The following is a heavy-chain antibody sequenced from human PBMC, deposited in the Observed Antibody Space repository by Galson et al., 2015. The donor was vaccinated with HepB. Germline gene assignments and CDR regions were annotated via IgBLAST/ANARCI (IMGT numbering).Heavy chain of an antibody. CDR3: ARDYHGMDV. CDR1: GFTFSSYG. Sequence: SLRLSCAAPGFTFSSYGMHWVRQAPGKGLEWVAVIWYDGSNKYYADSVKGRFTISRDNSKNTLYLQMNSLRAEDTAVYYCARDYHGMDVWGQGTTVTVSS. CDR2: IWYDGSNK. J-gene: IGHJ6*02. V-gene: IGHV3-33*08.